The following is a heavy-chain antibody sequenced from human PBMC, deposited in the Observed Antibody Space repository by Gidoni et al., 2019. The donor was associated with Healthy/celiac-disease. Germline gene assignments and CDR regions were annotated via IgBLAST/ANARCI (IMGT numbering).Heavy chain of an antibody. V-gene: IGHV4-31*03. CDR2: IYYRGRT. CDR3: ARDVGGWKDY. Sequence: QVQLQESGPGLVKPSQTMSLTCTVSGGSISSGGYYWSWIRQHPGKGLAWIGYIYYRGRTYYNPSLKSRVTISVDTSKNQFSLKLSSVTSADPAVYYCARDVGGWKDYWGQGTLVTVSS. D-gene: IGHD6-19*01. CDR1: GGSISSGGYY. J-gene: IGHJ4*02.